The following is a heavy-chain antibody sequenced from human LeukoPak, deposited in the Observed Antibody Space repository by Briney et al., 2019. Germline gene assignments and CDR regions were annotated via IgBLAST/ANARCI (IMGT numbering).Heavy chain of an antibody. D-gene: IGHD3-10*01. Sequence: SVKVSCKASGYTFTSYGISWVRQAPGQGLEWMGRIIPILGIANYAQKFQGRVTITADKSTSTAYMELSSLRSEDTAVYYCAREAPPHYHYYYYGMDVWGQGTTVTVSS. CDR1: GYTFTSYG. J-gene: IGHJ6*02. CDR3: AREAPPHYHYYYYGMDV. CDR2: IIPILGIA. V-gene: IGHV1-69*04.